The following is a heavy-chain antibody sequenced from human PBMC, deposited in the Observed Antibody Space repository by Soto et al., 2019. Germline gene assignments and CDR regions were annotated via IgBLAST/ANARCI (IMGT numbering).Heavy chain of an antibody. Sequence: PGGSLRLSCAASGFTFSSYDMHWVRQAPGKGLEWVAIISYDEINKYYADSVKGRFTISRDNSKNTLYLQMNSLRAEDTAVYYCAKRSSSSTFDYWGQGTLVTVSS. J-gene: IGHJ4*02. CDR1: GFTFSSYD. V-gene: IGHV3-30*18. D-gene: IGHD6-6*01. CDR2: ISYDEINK. CDR3: AKRSSSSTFDY.